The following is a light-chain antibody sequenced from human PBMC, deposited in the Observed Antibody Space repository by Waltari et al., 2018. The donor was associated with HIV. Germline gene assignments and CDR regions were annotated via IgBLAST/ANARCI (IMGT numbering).Light chain of an antibody. J-gene: IGLJ3*02. Sequence: QSALTQPASVSGSPGQSITISCTGTSSDVGGYQYVSWYQQHPGKAPKFMIFDVSNRPSGVSNRFSGSKSGNTASLTISGLQAEDEAHYFCSSYTSTTTLVVFGGGTKLTVL. V-gene: IGLV2-14*03. CDR2: DVS. CDR3: SSYTSTTTLVV. CDR1: SSDVGGYQY.